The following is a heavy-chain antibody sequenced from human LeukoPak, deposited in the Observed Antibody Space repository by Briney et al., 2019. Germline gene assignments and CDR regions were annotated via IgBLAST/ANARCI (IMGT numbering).Heavy chain of an antibody. J-gene: IGHJ4*02. V-gene: IGHV3-23*01. D-gene: IGHD1-1*01. Sequence: GGSLRLSCAVSGFTFSSYAMSWVRQAPGKGLEWVSAISGSGGSTYYADSVKGRFTISRDNSKNMLYLQMNSVRAEDTAVYYCARAGDFWNYFDYWGQGTLVTVSS. CDR1: GFTFSSYA. CDR3: ARAGDFWNYFDY. CDR2: ISGSGGST.